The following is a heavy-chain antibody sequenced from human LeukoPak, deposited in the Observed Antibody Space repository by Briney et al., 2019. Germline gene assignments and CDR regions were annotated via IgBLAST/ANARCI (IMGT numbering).Heavy chain of an antibody. D-gene: IGHD6-13*01. Sequence: SSVNVSCKSSGYTFTGYYMHWVRQAPGQGLEWMRWINPNSGGTNYAQKLQGRVTMTRDTSISTAYMELSRLRSDDTAVYYCARGSSYAAAGVYYYYYGMDVWGQGTTVTVSS. CDR1: GYTFTGYY. CDR3: ARGSSYAAAGVYYYYYGMDV. J-gene: IGHJ6*02. CDR2: INPNSGGT. V-gene: IGHV1-2*02.